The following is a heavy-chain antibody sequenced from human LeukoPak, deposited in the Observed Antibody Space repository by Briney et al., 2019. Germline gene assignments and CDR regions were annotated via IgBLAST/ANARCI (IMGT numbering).Heavy chain of an antibody. CDR2: IYSGGST. J-gene: IGHJ6*02. CDR1: GFTVSSNY. CDR3: ARDLYYDSSGYYPFGGYYGMDV. D-gene: IGHD3-22*01. V-gene: IGHV3-53*01. Sequence: GGSLRLSCAASGFTVSSNYMSWVRQAPGKGLEWVSVIYSGGSTYYADSVKGRFTISRDNSKNTLYLQMNSLRAEDTAVYYCARDLYYDSSGYYPFGGYYGMDVWGQGTTVTVSS.